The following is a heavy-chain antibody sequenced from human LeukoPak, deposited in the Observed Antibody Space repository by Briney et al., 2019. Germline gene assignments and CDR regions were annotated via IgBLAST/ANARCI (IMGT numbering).Heavy chain of an antibody. CDR1: GGSFTGYY. Sequence: PSETLSLTCAVYGGSFTGYYWSWVRQPPGKGLEWIGEIYHSGSTNYNPSLKSRVNMSVDTSKTQFSLKLSSVTAADTAGYYCARTEYQLLFAPYYYMDVWGKGTTVTVSS. V-gene: IGHV4-34*01. D-gene: IGHD2-2*01. J-gene: IGHJ6*03. CDR3: ARTEYQLLFAPYYYMDV. CDR2: IYHSGST.